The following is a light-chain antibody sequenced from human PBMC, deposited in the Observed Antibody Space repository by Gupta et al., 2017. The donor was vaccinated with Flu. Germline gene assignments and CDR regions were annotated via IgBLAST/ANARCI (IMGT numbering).Light chain of an antibody. CDR3: MQATQLPHS. CDR2: ATS. Sequence: DIVMTQTPLSSPVTLGQPASISCRSSQSLLHSDGNTHLSWFHQRPGQPPRLLIYATSNRFSGVPDTFSGSGAGTDFTLKISRVEAEDVGVFYCMQATQLPHSFGQGTKLEIK. CDR1: QSLLHSDGNTH. J-gene: IGKJ2*03. V-gene: IGKV2-24*01.